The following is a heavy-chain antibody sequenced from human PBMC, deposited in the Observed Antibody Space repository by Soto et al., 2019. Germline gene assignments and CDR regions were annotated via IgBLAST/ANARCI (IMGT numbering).Heavy chain of an antibody. V-gene: IGHV3-21*01. CDR2: ISSSSSYI. CDR3: ARDSSPTYYDILTGYYNSYGMDV. J-gene: IGHJ6*02. D-gene: IGHD3-9*01. Sequence: GGSLRLSCAASGFTFSSCSMNWVRQAPGKGLEWVSSISSSSSYIYYADSVKGRFTISRDNAKNSLYLQMNSLRAEDTAVYYCARDSSPTYYDILTGYYNSYGMDVWGQGTTVTVSS. CDR1: GFTFSSCS.